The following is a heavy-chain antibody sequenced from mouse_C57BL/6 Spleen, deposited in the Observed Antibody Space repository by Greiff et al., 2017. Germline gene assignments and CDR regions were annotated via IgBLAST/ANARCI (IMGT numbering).Heavy chain of an antibody. CDR3: ARRGGTSGYFEG. Sequence: EVQLQQSGPVLVKPGASVKMSCKASGYTFTDYYMHWVKQSHGKSLEWIGVINPYNGGTSYNQKFKGKATLTVDKSSSTAYMELNSLTSEDSAVYYCARRGGTSGYFEGWGTGTTVTVSS. CDR1: GYTFTDYY. J-gene: IGHJ1*03. D-gene: IGHD3-3*01. CDR2: INPYNGGT. V-gene: IGHV1-19*01.